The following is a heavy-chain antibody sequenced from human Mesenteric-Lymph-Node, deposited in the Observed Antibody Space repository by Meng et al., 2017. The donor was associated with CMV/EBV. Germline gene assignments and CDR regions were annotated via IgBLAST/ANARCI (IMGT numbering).Heavy chain of an antibody. V-gene: IGHV4-34*01. J-gene: IGHJ6*02. CDR1: GGSFSVYY. Sequence: SETLSLTCAVYGGSFSVYYWSWIRQPPGKGLEWIAEINHSGSTNYNPSLKSRVTISVDTSKNQFSLNLSSVTAADTAVYYCARGRRVYGMDVWGQGTTVTVSS. CDR3: ARGRRVYGMDV. CDR2: INHSGST.